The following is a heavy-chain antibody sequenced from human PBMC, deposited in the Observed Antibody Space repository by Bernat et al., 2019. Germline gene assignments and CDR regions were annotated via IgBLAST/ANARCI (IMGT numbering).Heavy chain of an antibody. D-gene: IGHD1-1*01. CDR3: AKDAEPNYYFDY. CDR2: IRYDGSNK. Sequence: QVQLVESGGGVVQPGGSLRLSCAASGFTFSSYGMHWVRQAPGKGLAWVAFIRYDGSNKYYADSVKGRFTISRDNSKNTLYLQMNSLRAEDTAVYYCAKDAEPNYYFDYWGQGTLVTVSS. CDR1: GFTFSSYG. J-gene: IGHJ4*02. V-gene: IGHV3-30*02.